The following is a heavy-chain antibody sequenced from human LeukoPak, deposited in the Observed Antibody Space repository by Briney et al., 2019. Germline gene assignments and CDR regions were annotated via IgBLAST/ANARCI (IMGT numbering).Heavy chain of an antibody. CDR3: ARVGVLNWFDP. D-gene: IGHD1-26*01. V-gene: IGHV4-39*01. J-gene: IGHJ5*02. CDR1: SGSISSSPYY. CDR2: IYYSGST. Sequence: SETLSLTCTVSSGSISSSPYYWGWIRQAPGKGLEWIGNIYYSGSTFYNPSLKSRVTISVDTSKNQFSLKLSSVTAADTAVYYCARVGVLNWFDPWGQGTPVTVSS.